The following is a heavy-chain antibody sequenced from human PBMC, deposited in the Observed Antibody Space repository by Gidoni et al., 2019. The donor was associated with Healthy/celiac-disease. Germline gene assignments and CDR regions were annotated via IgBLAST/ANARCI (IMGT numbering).Heavy chain of an antibody. Sequence: QVQLVESGGGVVQPGRSLRLSCAASGFTFSSYAMHWVRQAPGKGLECVAVISYDGSNKYYAESVKGRFTIARDNSKNTLYLQMNSLRAEDTAVYYCARSPQPNRRRPLYYYYGMDVWGKGTTVTVSS. J-gene: IGHJ6*04. V-gene: IGHV3-30-3*01. CDR3: ARSPQPNRRRPLYYYYGMDV. D-gene: IGHD2-2*01. CDR2: ISYDGSNK. CDR1: GFTFSSYA.